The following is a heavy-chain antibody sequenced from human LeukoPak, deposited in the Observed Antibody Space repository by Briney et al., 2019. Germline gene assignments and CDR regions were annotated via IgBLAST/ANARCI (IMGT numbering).Heavy chain of an antibody. J-gene: IGHJ6*02. CDR3: AIPPLSGTGSSRPLAGMDV. Sequence: GGSLRLSCAASGFTFSSYAMSWVRQAPGKGLKWVSTINDNGDGTYYADSVKGRFTISRDNARNSLYLQMNSLRAEDTAVYYCAIPPLSGTGSSRPLAGMDVWGQGITVTVSS. CDR2: INDNGDGT. D-gene: IGHD3-10*01. V-gene: IGHV3-23*01. CDR1: GFTFSSYA.